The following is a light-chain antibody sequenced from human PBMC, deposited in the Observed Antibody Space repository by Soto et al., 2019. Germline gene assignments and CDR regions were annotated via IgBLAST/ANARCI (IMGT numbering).Light chain of an antibody. CDR2: SNY. CDR3: AAWDDSLWV. V-gene: IGLV1-44*01. CDR1: SSNIGSNT. J-gene: IGLJ3*02. Sequence: QSVLTQPPSASGTLGQRVTISCSGSSSNIGSNTVNWYQQLPGSAPKVLIYSNYQRPSGVPDRFSGSKSGTSASLAISGLQSEDEADYYCAAWDDSLWVFGGGTQLTVL.